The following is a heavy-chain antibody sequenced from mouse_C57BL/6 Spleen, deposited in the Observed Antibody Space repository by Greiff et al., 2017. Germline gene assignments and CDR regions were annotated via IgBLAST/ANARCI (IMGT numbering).Heavy chain of an antibody. CDR2: IYPRSGNT. J-gene: IGHJ1*03. Sequence: LQESGAELARPGASVKLSCKASGYTFTSYGISWVKQSTGQGLEWIGEIYPRSGNTSYNEKFKGKATLTADKSSSTAYMELRSLTSEDSAVYFCARRGTTVVDWGYFDVWGTGTTVTVSS. D-gene: IGHD1-1*01. CDR3: ARRGTTVVDWGYFDV. V-gene: IGHV1-81*01. CDR1: GYTFTSYG.